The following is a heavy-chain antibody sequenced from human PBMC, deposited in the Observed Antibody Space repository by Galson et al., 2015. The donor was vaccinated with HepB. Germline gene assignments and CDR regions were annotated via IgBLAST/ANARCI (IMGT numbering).Heavy chain of an antibody. CDR3: ATGNSGPWYFDF. Sequence: SLRLSCAASGFTFKNYDMSWVRQAPGKGLEWVSSINGGGDGTTYADSAKGRFSISRDNSKNTLYLQMNSLRAEDTAVYYCATGNSGPWYFDFWGRGTLVTVSS. CDR2: INGGGDGT. CDR1: GFTFKNYD. J-gene: IGHJ2*01. V-gene: IGHV3-23*01. D-gene: IGHD5-12*01.